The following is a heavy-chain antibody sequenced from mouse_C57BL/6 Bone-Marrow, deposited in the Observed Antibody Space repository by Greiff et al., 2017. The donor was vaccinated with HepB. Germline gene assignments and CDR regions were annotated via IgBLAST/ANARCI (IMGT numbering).Heavy chain of an antibody. CDR3: AREGNLAWFAY. D-gene: IGHD2-1*01. J-gene: IGHJ3*01. CDR2: ISAGGSYT. CDR1: GFTFSSYA. Sequence: EVQLQQSGGGLVKPGGSLKLSCAASGFTFSSYAMSWVRQTPEQRLEWVATISAGGSYTYYPDNVKGRFTISRDNAKNNLYLQMSHLKSEDTAMYYCAREGNLAWFAYWGQGTLVTVSA. V-gene: IGHV5-4*01.